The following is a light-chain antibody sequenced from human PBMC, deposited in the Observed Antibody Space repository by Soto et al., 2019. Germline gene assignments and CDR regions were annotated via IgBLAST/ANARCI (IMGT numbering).Light chain of an antibody. CDR1: QTISSNY. CDR3: QQYVSWT. J-gene: IGKJ1*01. CDR2: GTS. V-gene: IGKV3-20*01. Sequence: EIVLTQSPGTLSVSPGERATLSCRASQTISSNYLAWYQQKPGQAPSLLIYGTSSRATGIPDRFSGSGSGTAVTLTISRLEPEDSAIYYCQQYVSWTFGQGTKVAIK.